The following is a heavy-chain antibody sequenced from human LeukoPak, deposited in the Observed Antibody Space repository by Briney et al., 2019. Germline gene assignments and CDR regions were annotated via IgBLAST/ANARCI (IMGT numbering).Heavy chain of an antibody. CDR2: INPSGGST. V-gene: IGHV1-46*01. J-gene: IGHJ4*02. CDR3: ARVRCSSTSCYRLDY. Sequence: ASVKVSCKASGYTFTSYYMHWVRQAPGQGLEWMGIINPSGGSTSYAQKFQGRVTMTRDMSTSTVYMELSSLRSEDTAVYYCARVRCSSTSCYRLDYWGQGILVTVSS. CDR1: GYTFTSYY. D-gene: IGHD2-2*01.